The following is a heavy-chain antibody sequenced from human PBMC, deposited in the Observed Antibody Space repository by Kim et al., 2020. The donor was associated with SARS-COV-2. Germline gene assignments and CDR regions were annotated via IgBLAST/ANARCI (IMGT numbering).Heavy chain of an antibody. Sequence: YADSVRGRFTSSRDKDKNSLYLQMNSLGAEDKAVYYCARGPNYSPFDYWGQGTLVTVSS. J-gene: IGHJ4*02. V-gene: IGHV3-48*03. D-gene: IGHD4-4*01. CDR3: ARGPNYSPFDY.